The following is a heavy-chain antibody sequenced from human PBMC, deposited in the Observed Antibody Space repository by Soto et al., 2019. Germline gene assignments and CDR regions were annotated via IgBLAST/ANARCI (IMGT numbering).Heavy chain of an antibody. CDR2: IYYSGST. CDR3: ARTTVSKYYFDY. V-gene: IGHV4-39*01. CDR1: CCPLSSSNSY. Sequence: PSETPSLTWTVSCCPLSSSNSYWGWARQPPGKGLEWIGSIYYSGSTYYNPSLKSRVTISVDTSKNQFSLKLSSVTAADTAVYYCARTTVSKYYFDYWGQGTLVTVSS. J-gene: IGHJ4*02.